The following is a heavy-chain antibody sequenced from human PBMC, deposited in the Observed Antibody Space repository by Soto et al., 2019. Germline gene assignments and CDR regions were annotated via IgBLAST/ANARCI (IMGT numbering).Heavy chain of an antibody. CDR1: GGTFSSYA. D-gene: IGHD5-18*01. CDR2: IIPIFGTA. J-gene: IGHJ4*02. V-gene: IGHV1-69*13. Sequence: SVKVSCKASGGTFSSYAISWVRQAPGQGLEWMGGIIPIFGTANYAQKFQGRVTIIADESTSTAYMELSSLRSEDTAVYYCARDLNSYGPGWGQGTLVTAPQ. CDR3: ARDLNSYGPG.